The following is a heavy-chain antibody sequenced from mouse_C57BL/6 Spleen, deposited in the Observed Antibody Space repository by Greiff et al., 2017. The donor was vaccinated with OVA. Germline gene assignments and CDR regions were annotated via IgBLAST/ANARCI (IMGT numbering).Heavy chain of an antibody. D-gene: IGHD1-1*01. CDR2: IYPRSGNT. CDR3: ARLDYGSGYAMDY. Sequence: QVQLQQSGAELARPGASVKLSCKASGYTFTSYGISWVKQRTGQGLEWIGEIYPRSGNTYYHEKFKGKATLTAYKSSSTAYMELRSLTSDDSAVYFCARLDYGSGYAMDYWGQGTSVTVSS. J-gene: IGHJ4*01. V-gene: IGHV1-81*01. CDR1: GYTFTSYG.